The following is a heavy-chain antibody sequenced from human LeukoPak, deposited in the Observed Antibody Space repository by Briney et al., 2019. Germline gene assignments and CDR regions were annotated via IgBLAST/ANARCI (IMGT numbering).Heavy chain of an antibody. CDR3: ARARAIVGATIGY. D-gene: IGHD1-26*01. Sequence: GGSLRLSCAASGFTFSDYFMSWHRQAPGERLEWLAYIGTSGTPIYYADSVKGRFTISRDDAKNSLYLHMNSLRAEDTAVYYCARARAIVGATIGYRGQGTLVTVSS. J-gene: IGHJ4*02. V-gene: IGHV3-11*01. CDR1: GFTFSDYF. CDR2: IGTSGTPI.